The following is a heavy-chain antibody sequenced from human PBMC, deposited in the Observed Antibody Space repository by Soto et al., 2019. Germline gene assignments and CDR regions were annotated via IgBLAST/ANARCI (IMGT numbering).Heavy chain of an antibody. Sequence: GGSLRLSCAASGFTFSSYAMHWVRQAPGKGLEWVAVISYDGSNKYYADSVKGRFTISRDNSKNTLYLQMNSLRAEDTAVYYCARDPTPYSSGWYSDYYYGMDVWGQGTTVTVSS. CDR1: GFTFSSYA. CDR3: ARDPTPYSSGWYSDYYYGMDV. D-gene: IGHD6-19*01. V-gene: IGHV3-30-3*01. CDR2: ISYDGSNK. J-gene: IGHJ6*02.